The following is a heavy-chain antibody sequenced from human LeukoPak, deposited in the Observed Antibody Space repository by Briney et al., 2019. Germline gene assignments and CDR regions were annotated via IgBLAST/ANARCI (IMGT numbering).Heavy chain of an antibody. CDR2: IKQDGNEK. CDR3: ARDKIVGPTTLDY. Sequence: PGGSLRLSCAASGFTYSDXWMSWVXQTPEKGLXWVANIKQDGNEKYHVDSVKGRFTISRDNAKNSLYLQMNNLRADDTAVYYCARDKIVGPTTLDYWGQGTLVTVSS. J-gene: IGHJ4*02. D-gene: IGHD1-26*01. V-gene: IGHV3-7*01. CDR1: GFTYSDXW.